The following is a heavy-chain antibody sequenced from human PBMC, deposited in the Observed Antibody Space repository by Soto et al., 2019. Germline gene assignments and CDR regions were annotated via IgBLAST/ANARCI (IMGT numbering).Heavy chain of an antibody. J-gene: IGHJ6*02. V-gene: IGHV3-21*01. Sequence: EVQLVESGGGLVKPGGSLRLSCAASGFTFSSYSMNWVRQAPGKGLEWVSSISSSSSYIYYADSVKGRFTISRDNAKNSLYLQMNSLRAEDTAVYYCAREELTYYDFWSGYFYYYGMDVWGQGTTVTVSS. CDR3: AREELTYYDFWSGYFYYYGMDV. D-gene: IGHD3-3*01. CDR1: GFTFSSYS. CDR2: ISSSSSYI.